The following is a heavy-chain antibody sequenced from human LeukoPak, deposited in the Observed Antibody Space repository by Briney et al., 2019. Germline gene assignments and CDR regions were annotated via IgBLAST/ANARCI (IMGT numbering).Heavy chain of an antibody. Sequence: SGRSLRLSCAASGFTFSSYGMHWVRQAPGKGLEWVAVISYDGSNKYYADSVKGRFTISRDNAKNSLYLQMNSLRAEDTAVYYCARDALYGGTMVRGARSGFDYWGQGTLVTVSS. D-gene: IGHD3-10*01. CDR3: ARDALYGGTMVRGARSGFDY. CDR2: ISYDGSNK. J-gene: IGHJ4*02. V-gene: IGHV3-30*03. CDR1: GFTFSSYG.